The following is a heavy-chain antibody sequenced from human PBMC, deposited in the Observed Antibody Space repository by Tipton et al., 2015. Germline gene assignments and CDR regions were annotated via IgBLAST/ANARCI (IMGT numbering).Heavy chain of an antibody. Sequence: QLVQSGAEVRKSGESLKISCKGSGDSFTNYWIGWVRQMPGKGLEWMGIIYPGDSDTRYSPSFQGQVTISADKSISTAYLQWSSLKASDTAMYYCARHIVGATAAFDIWGQGTMVTVSS. J-gene: IGHJ3*02. D-gene: IGHD1-26*01. CDR2: IYPGDSDT. CDR1: GDSFTNYW. CDR3: ARHIVGATAAFDI. V-gene: IGHV5-51*01.